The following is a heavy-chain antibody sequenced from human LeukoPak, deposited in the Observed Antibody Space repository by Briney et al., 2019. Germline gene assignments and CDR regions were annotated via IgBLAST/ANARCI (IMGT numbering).Heavy chain of an antibody. CDR1: GYTFTSYD. Sequence: ASVKVSCKASGYTFTSYDINGVRQATGQGLEWMGWMKPKSGNTGYAQKFQGRVTMTRNTSITTAYMELSSLRSEDTAVYYCVRVFNGYSLWGQGTLVTVSS. CDR2: MKPKSGNT. J-gene: IGHJ4*02. D-gene: IGHD6-13*01. CDR3: VRVFNGYSL. V-gene: IGHV1-8*01.